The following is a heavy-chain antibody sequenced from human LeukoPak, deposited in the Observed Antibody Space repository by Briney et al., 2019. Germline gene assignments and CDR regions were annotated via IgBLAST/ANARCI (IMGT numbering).Heavy chain of an antibody. V-gene: IGHV4-34*01. CDR1: GGSFSGYY. J-gene: IGHJ5*02. CDR3: ARGTITKLKT. D-gene: IGHD1-14*01. CDR2: INHGGTS. Sequence: SETLSLTCAVYGGSFSGYYCSWIRQPPGKGLEWIGEINHGGTSNYNPSFQSRVTISLDTSKNHSSLKLNSVTAADTAVYYCARGTITKLKTWGQGALVTVSS.